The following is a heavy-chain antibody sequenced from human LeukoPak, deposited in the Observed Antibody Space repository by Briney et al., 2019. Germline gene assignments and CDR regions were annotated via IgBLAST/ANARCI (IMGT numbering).Heavy chain of an antibody. J-gene: IGHJ4*02. CDR2: MSGSGGTI. D-gene: IGHD4-17*01. CDR3: AKNYGASTGYDY. Sequence: GGSLRLSCAASGFTFSSNAMTWVRQAPGKWLEWVSAMSGSGGTIYHADSVKGRFTISRDNSKNTLYLQMNSLRAEDTAIYYCAKNYGASTGYDYWSQGTLVTVSS. V-gene: IGHV3-23*01. CDR1: GFTFSSNA.